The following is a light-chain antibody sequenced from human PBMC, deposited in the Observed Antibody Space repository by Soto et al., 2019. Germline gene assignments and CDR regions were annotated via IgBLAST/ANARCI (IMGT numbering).Light chain of an antibody. Sequence: DIQMTQSPATLSASVGDTVNITCRASQSISTWLAWYHQKPGKAPTLLIYKASTLHSGVPSRFSGSGSGADFTLTISSLQPDDFGTFYCQQYTSYYSFGQGTKLEIK. CDR2: KAS. CDR1: QSISTW. V-gene: IGKV1-5*03. J-gene: IGKJ2*03. CDR3: QQYTSYYS.